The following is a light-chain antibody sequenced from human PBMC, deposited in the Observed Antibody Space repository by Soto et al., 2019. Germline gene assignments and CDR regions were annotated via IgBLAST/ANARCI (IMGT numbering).Light chain of an antibody. CDR1: SSDIGGYNS. J-gene: IGLJ1*01. CDR3: TSYTPIVTLGSV. CDR2: EVT. V-gene: IGLV2-14*01. Sequence: QSVLTQPASVSGSPGQSITISCTGTSSDIGGYNSVSWYQQHPGRAPRLIIYEVTNRPSGVSNRFSASKSGNTASLTISGLQAEDEADDYFTSYTPIVTLGSVFGTGTKVTVL.